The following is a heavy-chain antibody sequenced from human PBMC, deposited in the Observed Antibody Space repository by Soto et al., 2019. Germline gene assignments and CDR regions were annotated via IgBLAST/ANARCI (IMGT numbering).Heavy chain of an antibody. D-gene: IGHD1-7*01. CDR2: ISGSGGST. CDR3: AKNQERELPRVIDF. J-gene: IGHJ4*02. V-gene: IGHV3-23*01. CDR1: GFTFSSYA. Sequence: GGSLRLSCAASGFTFSSYAMSWVRQAPGRGLEWVSAISGSGGSTYYADSVKGRFTISRDRSKNTLYLQMSSLRAEDTALYYCAKNQERELPRVIDFWGQGTLVTVSS.